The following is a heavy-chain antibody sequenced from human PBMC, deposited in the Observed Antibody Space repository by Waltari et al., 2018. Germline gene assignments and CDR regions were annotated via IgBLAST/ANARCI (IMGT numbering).Heavy chain of an antibody. CDR2: IYYSGST. Sequence: QVQLQDSGPGLVQPSENLSLTCTVSGGSISSSYWSWIRQPTGKGLELIGYIYYSGSTNYNPSLKSRVTISVDTSKNQFSLKLSSVTAADTAVYYCATCSSGGSCYHDAFDIWGQGTMVTVSS. V-gene: IGHV4-59*01. J-gene: IGHJ3*02. CDR1: GGSISSSY. CDR3: ATCSSGGSCYHDAFDI. D-gene: IGHD2-15*01.